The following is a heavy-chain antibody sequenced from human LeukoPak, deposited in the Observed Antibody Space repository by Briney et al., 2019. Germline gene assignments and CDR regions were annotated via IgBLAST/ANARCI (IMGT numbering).Heavy chain of an antibody. D-gene: IGHD3-10*01. CDR3: AREPVRKRWFDS. CDR1: GSTFSNYW. Sequence: GGSLRLSCTASGSTFSNYWMSWVRQAPNKGLEWVANIKYDGSEKYYVDSVKGRLTISRDNAKNSLYLQMNSLRAEDTAVYYCAREPVRKRWFDSWGQGTLVTVSS. CDR2: IKYDGSEK. J-gene: IGHJ5*01. V-gene: IGHV3-7*03.